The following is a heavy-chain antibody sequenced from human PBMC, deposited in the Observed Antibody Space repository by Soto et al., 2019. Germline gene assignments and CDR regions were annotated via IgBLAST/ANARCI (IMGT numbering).Heavy chain of an antibody. CDR3: ARAAPGYCSGGSCHPFQH. Sequence: ASVKVSCKASGYTFTGYYMHWVRQAPGQGLEWMGWINPNSGGTNYAQKFQGWVTMTRDTSISTAYMELSRLRSDDTAVYYCARAAPGYCSGGSCHPFQHWGQGTLVTVSS. CDR1: GYTFTGYY. CDR2: INPNSGGT. V-gene: IGHV1-2*04. D-gene: IGHD2-15*01. J-gene: IGHJ1*01.